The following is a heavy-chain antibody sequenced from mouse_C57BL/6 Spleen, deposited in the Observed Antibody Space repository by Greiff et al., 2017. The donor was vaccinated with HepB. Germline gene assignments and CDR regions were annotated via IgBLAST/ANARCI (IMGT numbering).Heavy chain of an antibody. J-gene: IGHJ3*01. CDR1: GFTFSSYG. CDR3: ARGITGTRFAY. Sequence: EVQVVESGGDLVKPGGSLKLSCAASGFTFSSYGMSWVRQTPDKRLEWVATISSGGSYTYYPDSVKGRFTISRDNAKNTLYLQMSSLKSEDTAMYYCARGITGTRFAYWGQGTLVTVSA. V-gene: IGHV5-6*01. CDR2: ISSGGSYT. D-gene: IGHD4-1*01.